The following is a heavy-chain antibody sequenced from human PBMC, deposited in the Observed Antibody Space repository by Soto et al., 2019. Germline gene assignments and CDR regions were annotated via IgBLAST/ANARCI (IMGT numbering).Heavy chain of an antibody. V-gene: IGHV1-3*01. CDR1: GYTFTSYA. D-gene: IGHD2-2*01. CDR3: GRGYCSSTSCYAFDY. CDR2: INAGNGNT. Sequence: ASVKVSCKASGYTFTSYAMHWVRRAPGQRLEWMGWINAGNGNTKYSQKFQGRVTITRDTSASTAYMELSSLRSEDTAVYYWGRGYCSSTSCYAFDYWGQGTLITVSS. J-gene: IGHJ4*02.